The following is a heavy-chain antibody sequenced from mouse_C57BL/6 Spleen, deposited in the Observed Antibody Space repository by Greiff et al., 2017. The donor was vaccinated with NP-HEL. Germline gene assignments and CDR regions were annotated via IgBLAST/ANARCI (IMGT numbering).Heavy chain of an antibody. CDR1: GYAFSSSW. D-gene: IGHD2-1*01. V-gene: IGHV1-82*01. CDR2: IYPGDGDT. Sequence: VQVVESGPELVVPGASVKISCKASGYAFSSSWMNWVKQRPGKGLEWIGRIYPGDGDTNYNGKFKGKATLTADKSSSTAYMQLSSLTSEDSAVYFCARGYYGNSYYAMDYWGQGTSVTVSS. CDR3: ARGYYGNSYYAMDY. J-gene: IGHJ4*01.